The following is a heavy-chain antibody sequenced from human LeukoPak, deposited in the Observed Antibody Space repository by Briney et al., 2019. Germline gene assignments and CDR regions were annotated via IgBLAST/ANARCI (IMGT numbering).Heavy chain of an antibody. J-gene: IGHJ6*02. CDR2: IIPILGIA. V-gene: IGHV1-69*04. CDR3: ARDDMVRDHYYYYGMDV. Sequence: ASVKVSCKASGGTFSSYAISWVRQAPGQGLEWMGRIIPILGIANYAQKFQGRVTITADKSTSTAYMELSSLRSEDTAVYYCARDDMVRDHYYYYGMDVWGQGATVTVSS. D-gene: IGHD3-10*01. CDR1: GGTFSSYA.